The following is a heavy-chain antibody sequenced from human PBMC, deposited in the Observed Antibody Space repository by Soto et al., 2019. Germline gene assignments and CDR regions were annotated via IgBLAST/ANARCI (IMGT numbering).Heavy chain of an antibody. J-gene: IGHJ5*02. CDR2: INPNSGGT. Sequence: ASVKVSCKASGYTFTGYYMHWVLQAPGQGLEWMGWINPNSGGTNYAQKFQGRVTMTRDTSISTAYMELSRLRSDDTAVYYCARETSTTVVNRGGFWFDPWGQGTLVTVSS. V-gene: IGHV1-2*02. CDR3: ARETSTTVVNRGGFWFDP. D-gene: IGHD4-17*01. CDR1: GYTFTGYY.